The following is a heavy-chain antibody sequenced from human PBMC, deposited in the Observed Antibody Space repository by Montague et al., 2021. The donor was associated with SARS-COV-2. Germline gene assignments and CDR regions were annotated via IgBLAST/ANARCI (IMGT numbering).Heavy chain of an antibody. CDR1: GGSISSGSYY. Sequence: TLSLTCTVFGGSISSGSYYWSWIRQPAGKGLEWIGRIYTSGSTNYNPSLKSRVTISVDTSKNQFSLKLSSVTAADTAVYYCAREGVTGKYNWKYLFPHALVAFDIWGRGTMVTVSS. CDR3: AREGVTGKYNWKYLFPHALVAFDI. D-gene: IGHD1-7*01. J-gene: IGHJ3*02. V-gene: IGHV4-61*02. CDR2: IYTSGST.